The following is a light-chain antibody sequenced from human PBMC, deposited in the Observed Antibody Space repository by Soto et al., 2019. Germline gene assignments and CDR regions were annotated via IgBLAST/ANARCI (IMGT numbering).Light chain of an antibody. Sequence: DIQMTQSPSSLSASVGDRVTITCRASQGIRNYLAWYQQKPGKVPKLLICAASTLQLGVPSRFSGSGSGTDFTLTISSLQPEDVATYYCQKYNIAPYTFGQGTKLEIK. CDR1: QGIRNY. CDR2: AAS. J-gene: IGKJ2*01. CDR3: QKYNIAPYT. V-gene: IGKV1-27*01.